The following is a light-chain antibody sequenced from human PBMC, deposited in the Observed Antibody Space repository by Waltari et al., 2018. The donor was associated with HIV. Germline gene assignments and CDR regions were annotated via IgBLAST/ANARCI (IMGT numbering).Light chain of an antibody. Sequence: QSVLTPAPSASGTPAPTVTLPCSGGNSIFATYLVYRYQPLPATAPKLLIQKNDQRPSGVPDRFSGSKSGTSASLAISGLQSEDEADYYCAAFDDELDGVLFGGGTKLTVL. CDR1: NSIFATYL. CDR2: KND. J-gene: IGLJ2*01. CDR3: AAFDDELDGVL. V-gene: IGLV1-44*01.